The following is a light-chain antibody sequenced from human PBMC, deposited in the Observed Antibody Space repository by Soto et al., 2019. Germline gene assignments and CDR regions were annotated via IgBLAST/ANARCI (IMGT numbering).Light chain of an antibody. J-gene: IGLJ1*01. CDR1: SSNIGAGYY. CDR2: GNS. V-gene: IGLV1-40*01. CDR3: QSYDNSLSGSYV. Sequence: QSVLTQPPSVSGAPGQRVTISCTGSSSNIGAGYYVHWYQQLPGTAPKVLIYGNSNRPSGVPDRFSGSKSGTSASLAITGLRAEDEADYYCQSYDNSLSGSYVFGTGTKLTVL.